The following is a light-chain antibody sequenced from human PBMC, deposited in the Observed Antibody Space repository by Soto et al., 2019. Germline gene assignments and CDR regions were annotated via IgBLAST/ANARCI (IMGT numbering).Light chain of an antibody. CDR2: DVS. V-gene: IGLV2-14*01. CDR1: SSDVGGYNY. J-gene: IGLJ2*01. Sequence: QSALTQPASVSGSPGQSITISCTGTSSDVGGYNYVSWYQQHPGKATKLMIYDVSNRPSGVSNRFSGSKSGNTASLTISGLQAEDEADYYCSSYTRSSTLVFGGGTKVTVL. CDR3: SSYTRSSTLV.